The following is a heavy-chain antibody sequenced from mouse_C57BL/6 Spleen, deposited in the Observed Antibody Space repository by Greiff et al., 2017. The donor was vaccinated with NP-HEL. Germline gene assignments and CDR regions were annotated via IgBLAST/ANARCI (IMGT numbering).Heavy chain of an antibody. Sequence: QVQLQQSGAELVKPGASVKISCKASGYAFSSYWMNWVKQRPGKGLEWIGQIYPGDGDTNYNGKFKGKATLTEDKSSSTAYMQLSSLTSEDSAVYFCARGGLLEGFAYWGQGTLVTVSA. CDR1: GYAFSSYW. V-gene: IGHV1-80*01. D-gene: IGHD6-1*01. CDR3: ARGGLLEGFAY. CDR2: IYPGDGDT. J-gene: IGHJ3*01.